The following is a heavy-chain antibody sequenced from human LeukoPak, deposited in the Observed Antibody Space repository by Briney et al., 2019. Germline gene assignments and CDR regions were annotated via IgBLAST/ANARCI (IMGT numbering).Heavy chain of an antibody. V-gene: IGHV3-9*01. J-gene: IGHJ6*02. CDR2: ISWNSGSI. Sequence: GRSLRLSCAASGFTFDDYAMHWVRQAPGKGLEWVSGISWNSGSIGYADSVRGRFTISRDNAKNSLYLQMNSLRAEDTALYYCAEDMEGSDPLGYGMDVWGQGTTVTVSS. CDR1: GFTFDDYA. D-gene: IGHD3-10*01. CDR3: AEDMEGSDPLGYGMDV.